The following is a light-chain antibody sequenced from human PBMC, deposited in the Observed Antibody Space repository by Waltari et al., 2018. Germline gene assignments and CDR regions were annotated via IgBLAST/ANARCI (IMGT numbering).Light chain of an antibody. CDR3: QQYSKWPPFT. J-gene: IGKJ2*01. Sequence: EIVVTQSPATLSVSPGERETLSCRASQSATNYLAWYQQKPGQAPRLLIFGASTRATGVPARFSGSGSGTEFTLTISSLQSEDSGVYYCQQYSKWPPFTFGQGTNLEIK. V-gene: IGKV3-15*01. CDR1: QSATNY. CDR2: GAS.